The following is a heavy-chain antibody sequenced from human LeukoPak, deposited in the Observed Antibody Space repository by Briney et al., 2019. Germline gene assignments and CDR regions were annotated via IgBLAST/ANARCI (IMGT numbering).Heavy chain of an antibody. Sequence: GGSLRLSCAASGFTVSSNYMSWVRQAPGKGLEWVSVIYSGGSINYADSVKGRFTISRDNSKNTLYLQMNSLRAEDTAVYYCARDGYDILTGPYYFDYWGQGTLVTVSS. CDR3: ARDGYDILTGPYYFDY. V-gene: IGHV3-66*01. CDR2: IYSGGSI. D-gene: IGHD3-9*01. CDR1: GFTVSSNY. J-gene: IGHJ4*02.